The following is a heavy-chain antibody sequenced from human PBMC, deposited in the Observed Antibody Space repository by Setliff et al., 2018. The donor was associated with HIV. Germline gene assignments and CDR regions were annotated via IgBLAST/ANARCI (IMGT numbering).Heavy chain of an antibody. J-gene: IGHJ2*01. CDR1: GGSLSGYY. V-gene: IGHV4-34*01. CDR2: INQSGNT. CDR3: AREGGQGYSGSGSFYHRDFDL. Sequence: SETLSLTCAVYGGSLSGYYWSWVRQSPGRGLEWIGEINQSGNTNFNPSLKSRLIISVDTSKSQFSLKLTSVTAADTALYYCAREGGQGYSGSGSFYHRDFDLWGRGTLVTVSS. D-gene: IGHD3-10*01.